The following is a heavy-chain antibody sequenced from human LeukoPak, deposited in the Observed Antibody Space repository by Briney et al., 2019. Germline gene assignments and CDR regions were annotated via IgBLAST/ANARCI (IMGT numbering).Heavy chain of an antibody. CDR2: ISSSSSYI. CDR1: GFTFSSYS. J-gene: IGHJ5*02. Sequence: GGSLRLSCAASGFTFSSYSMNWVRQAPGKGLEWVSSISSSSSYIYYADSVKGRFTISRDNAKNSLYLQMNSLRAEDTAVYYCARDPNDYGDYGVLVPNWFDPWGQGTLVTVSS. D-gene: IGHD4-17*01. CDR3: ARDPNDYGDYGVLVPNWFDP. V-gene: IGHV3-21*01.